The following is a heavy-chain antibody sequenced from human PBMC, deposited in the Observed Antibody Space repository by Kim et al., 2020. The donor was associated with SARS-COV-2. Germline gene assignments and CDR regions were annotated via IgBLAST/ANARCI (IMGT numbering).Heavy chain of an antibody. D-gene: IGHD2-15*01. CDR3: AKDSVPQIIGAFDI. Sequence: ADSVKGRFTISRDNAKNSLYLQMNSLRAEDTALYYCAKDSVPQIIGAFDIWGQGTMVTVSS. V-gene: IGHV3-9*01. J-gene: IGHJ3*02.